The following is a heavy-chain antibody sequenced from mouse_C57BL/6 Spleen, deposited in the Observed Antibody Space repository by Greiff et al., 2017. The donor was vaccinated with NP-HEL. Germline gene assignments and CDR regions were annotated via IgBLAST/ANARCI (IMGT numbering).Heavy chain of an antibody. D-gene: IGHD1-1*01. CDR1: GYAFSSSW. CDR2: IYPGDGDT. Sequence: VQLQQSGPELVKPGASVKISCKASGYAFSSSWMNWVKQRPGKGLEWIGRIYPGDGDTNYNGKFKGKATLTADKSSSTAYMQLSSLTSEDSGVYFCARWVYGSSYAMDYWGQGTSVTVSS. J-gene: IGHJ4*01. CDR3: ARWVYGSSYAMDY. V-gene: IGHV1-82*01.